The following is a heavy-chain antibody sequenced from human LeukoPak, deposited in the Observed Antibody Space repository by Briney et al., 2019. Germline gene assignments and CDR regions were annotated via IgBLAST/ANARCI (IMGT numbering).Heavy chain of an antibody. CDR2: INPNSGGT. Sequence: ASMKVSCKASGYTFTAYYIHWVRQAPGQGLEWMGWINPNSGGTNYAQKFQGRVIMTRDTSISTAYMELSRLRSDDTAVYYCARGLSSSWYPYWGQGTLVTVSS. D-gene: IGHD6-13*01. CDR3: ARGLSSSWYPY. CDR1: GYTFTAYY. V-gene: IGHV1-2*02. J-gene: IGHJ4*02.